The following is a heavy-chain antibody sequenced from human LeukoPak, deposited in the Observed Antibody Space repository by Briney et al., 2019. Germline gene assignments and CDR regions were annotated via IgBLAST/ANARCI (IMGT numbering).Heavy chain of an antibody. Sequence: SETLSLTCTVSGGSISSYYWSWIRQPPGKGLELIGYIYYSGSTNYNPSLKSRVTISVDTSKNQFSLKLSSVTAADTAVYYCARNIRYSSSAYGMDVWGQGTTVTVSS. D-gene: IGHD6-13*01. J-gene: IGHJ6*02. V-gene: IGHV4-59*01. CDR2: IYYSGST. CDR3: ARNIRYSSSAYGMDV. CDR1: GGSISSYY.